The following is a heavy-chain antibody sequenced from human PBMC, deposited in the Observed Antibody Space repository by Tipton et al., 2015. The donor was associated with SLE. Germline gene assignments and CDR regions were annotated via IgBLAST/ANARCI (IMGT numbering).Heavy chain of an antibody. J-gene: IGHJ4*02. CDR3: ARSWNDAPPDLGY. CDR1: GGSISSYY. Sequence: TLSLTCTVSGGSISSYYWSWIRQPPGKGLEWIGYIDYTANPNYSPSLKSRVTISIDTSTNHFSLKLRSVTAADTAVYYCARSWNDAPPDLGYWGQGTLVTVSS. D-gene: IGHD1-1*01. CDR2: IDYTANP. V-gene: IGHV4-59*01.